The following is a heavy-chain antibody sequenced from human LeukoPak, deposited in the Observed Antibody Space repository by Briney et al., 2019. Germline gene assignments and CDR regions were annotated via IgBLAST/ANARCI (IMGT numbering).Heavy chain of an antibody. CDR1: GGSISSSSYY. J-gene: IGHJ4*02. Sequence: SETLSLTCTVSGGSISSSSYYWGWIRQPPGKGLEWIGSIYYSGSTYYNPSLKSRVTISVDTSKNQFSLKLSSVTAADTAVYYCARLIVAHFDYWGQGTLVTVSS. D-gene: IGHD5-12*01. CDR2: IYYSGST. V-gene: IGHV4-39*07. CDR3: ARLIVAHFDY.